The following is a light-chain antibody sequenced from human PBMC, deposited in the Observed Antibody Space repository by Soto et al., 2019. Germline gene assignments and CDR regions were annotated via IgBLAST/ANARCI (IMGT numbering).Light chain of an antibody. Sequence: DIQMTQSPSSLSASVGDRITITCQASQDINKYLNWYQQKLEKAPKLLIYDASNLQRGVPSRFSGSGSGTHFSLSISSLQPEDIATYYCQQSENGPLTFGGGTKVEIK. CDR1: QDINKY. V-gene: IGKV1-33*01. J-gene: IGKJ4*01. CDR2: DAS. CDR3: QQSENGPLT.